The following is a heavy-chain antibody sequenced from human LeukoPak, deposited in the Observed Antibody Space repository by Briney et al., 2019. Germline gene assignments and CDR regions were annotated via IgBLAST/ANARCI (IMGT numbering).Heavy chain of an antibody. CDR1: GFTFDDYA. CDR3: AKGSYGSGSYRLYYFDY. V-gene: IGHV3-43*02. CDR2: ISGNGGST. J-gene: IGHJ4*02. D-gene: IGHD3-10*01. Sequence: GGSLRLSCAASGFTFDDYAMHWVRQAPGKGLEWVSLISGNGGSTYYADSVRGRFTISRDNSKNSLYLQMNSLRTEDTALYYCAKGSYGSGSYRLYYFDYWGQGTLVTVSS.